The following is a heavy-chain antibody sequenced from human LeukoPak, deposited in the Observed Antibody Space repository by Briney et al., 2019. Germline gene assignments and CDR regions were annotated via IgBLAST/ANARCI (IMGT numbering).Heavy chain of an antibody. D-gene: IGHD3-22*01. CDR2: IVVGSGNT. J-gene: IGHJ6*02. Sequence: SVTVSCKASGFTFTSSAMQWVRQARGQRLEWIGWIVVGSGNTNYAQKFQERVTITRNMSTSTAYMELSSLRSEDTAVYYCAVAYYYDSSGYYSAYGMDVWGQGTTVTVSS. CDR1: GFTFTSSA. CDR3: AVAYYYDSSGYYSAYGMDV. V-gene: IGHV1-58*02.